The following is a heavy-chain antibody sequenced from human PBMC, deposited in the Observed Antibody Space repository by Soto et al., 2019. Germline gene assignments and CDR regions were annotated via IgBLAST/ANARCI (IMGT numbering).Heavy chain of an antibody. V-gene: IGHV3-23*01. CDR1: GFSFSKYG. J-gene: IGHJ3*02. D-gene: IGHD3-3*01. CDR2: ITKTGRST. Sequence: EVQLLESGGGLVQPGGSLRLSCATSGFSFSKYGMNWVRQAPGKGLEWVSGITKTGRSTFIADSVRGRFTISRDNLKNIMYLQMNSLRVDDTALYYCTKDAEAYDFAFDKWGQGTMVTVTS. CDR3: TKDAEAYDFAFDK.